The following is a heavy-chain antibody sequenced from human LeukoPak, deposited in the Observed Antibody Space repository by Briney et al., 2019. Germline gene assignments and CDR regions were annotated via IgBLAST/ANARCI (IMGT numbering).Heavy chain of an antibody. Sequence: GGSLRLSCAASRFTFSSYAMSWVRQAPGKGLEWVSAISGSGGSTYYADSVKGRFTISRDNSKNTLYLQMNSLRAEDTAVYYCAKDRPLIVVVPAAPFDYWGQGTLVTVSS. CDR1: RFTFSSYA. CDR2: ISGSGGST. J-gene: IGHJ4*02. CDR3: AKDRPLIVVVPAAPFDY. V-gene: IGHV3-23*01. D-gene: IGHD2-2*01.